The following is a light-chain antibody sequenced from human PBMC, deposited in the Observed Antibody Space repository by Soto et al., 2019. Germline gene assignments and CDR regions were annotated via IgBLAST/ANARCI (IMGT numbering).Light chain of an antibody. CDR2: GAS. V-gene: IGKV3D-20*02. CDR3: QQRSNWSYLT. J-gene: IGKJ4*01. Sequence: EIVLTQSPGTLYLSPGERATLSWRASQSVSGSYLAWYQQKPGQAPRLLIYGASSRATGIPARFSGIGSGTDFTLTISSLEPEDFAVYYCQQRSNWSYLTFCGGTKVDIK. CDR1: QSVSGSY.